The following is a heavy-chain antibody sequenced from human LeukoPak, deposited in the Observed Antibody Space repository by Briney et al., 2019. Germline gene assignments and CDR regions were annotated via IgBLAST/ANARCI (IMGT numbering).Heavy chain of an antibody. CDR1: GFTFSSYA. V-gene: IGHV1-69*01. J-gene: IGHJ4*02. D-gene: IGHD2-21*02. Sequence: GGSLRLSCAASGFTFSSYAISWVRQAPGQGLEWMGGIIPIFGTANYAQKFQGRVTITADESTSTAYMELSSLRSEDTAVYYCASPGLEVVTAKPTNFDYWGQGTLVTVSS. CDR2: IIPIFGTA. CDR3: ASPGLEVVTAKPTNFDY.